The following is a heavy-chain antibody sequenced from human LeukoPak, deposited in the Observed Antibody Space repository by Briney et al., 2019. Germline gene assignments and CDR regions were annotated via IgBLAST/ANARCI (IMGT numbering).Heavy chain of an antibody. D-gene: IGHD2-2*01. V-gene: IGHV3-7*01. Sequence: GGSLRLSCAASGFTLSIYWVSWVRQAPGKGLEGVANIKQEGSEKYYVDSVKGRFTISRDNAKNSLYLKMTSLRAEDTAVYYCARDRRYCSSTSCYRNNTFDYWGQGTLVTVYS. CDR3: ARDRRYCSSTSCYRNNTFDY. J-gene: IGHJ4*02. CDR1: GFTLSIYW. CDR2: IKQEGSEK.